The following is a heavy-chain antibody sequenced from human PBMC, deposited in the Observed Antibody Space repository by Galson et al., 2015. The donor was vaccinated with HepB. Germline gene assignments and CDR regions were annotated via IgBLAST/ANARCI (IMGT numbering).Heavy chain of an antibody. CDR3: ARESHSKDYGDYGWYFDL. CDR1: GYTFTGYY. Sequence: SVKVSCKASGYTFTGYYMHWVRQAPGQGLEWMGRINPNSGGTNYAQKFRGRVTMTRDTSISTAYMELSRLRSDDTAVYYCARESHSKDYGDYGWYFDLWGRGTLVTVSS. D-gene: IGHD4-17*01. V-gene: IGHV1-2*06. CDR2: INPNSGGT. J-gene: IGHJ2*01.